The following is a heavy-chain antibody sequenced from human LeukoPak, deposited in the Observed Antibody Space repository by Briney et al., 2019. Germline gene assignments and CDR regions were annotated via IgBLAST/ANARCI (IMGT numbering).Heavy chain of an antibody. D-gene: IGHD3-10*01. J-gene: IGHJ4*02. CDR3: AKEIGYDGSGSPGFDY. CDR1: GVSISSYY. V-gene: IGHV4-4*07. Sequence: PSETLSLTCTVSGVSISSYYWSWIRQPAGKGLEWIGRIYTSGSTNYNPSLKSRVTMSVDTSKNQFSLKLSSVTAADTAVYDCAKEIGYDGSGSPGFDYWGQGTLVTVSS. CDR2: IYTSGST.